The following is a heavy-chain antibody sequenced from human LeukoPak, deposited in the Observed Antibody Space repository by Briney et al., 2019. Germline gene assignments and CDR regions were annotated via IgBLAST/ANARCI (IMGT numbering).Heavy chain of an antibody. D-gene: IGHD3-10*01. J-gene: IGHJ5*02. Sequence: PSETLSLTCTVSGGSISSSSYYWGWIRQPPGKGLEWIGSIYYSGSTYYNPSLKSRVTISVDTSKNQFSLKLSSVTAADTAVYYCAREGLVWFGELPNPNWFDPWGQGTLVTVSS. CDR1: GGSISSSSYY. V-gene: IGHV4-39*07. CDR2: IYYSGST. CDR3: AREGLVWFGELPNPNWFDP.